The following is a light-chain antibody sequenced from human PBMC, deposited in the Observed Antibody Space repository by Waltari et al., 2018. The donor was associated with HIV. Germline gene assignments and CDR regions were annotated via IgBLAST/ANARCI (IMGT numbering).Light chain of an antibody. Sequence: EIVMTKSPATLSVSPGKRPTLSCRASQSVSSNLAWYQQKPGQAPRLLIYGASTRATGIPARFSGSGSGTEFTLTISSLQSEDFAVYYCQQYNNWPPLMYTFGQGTKLEIK. CDR1: QSVSSN. CDR2: GAS. J-gene: IGKJ2*01. V-gene: IGKV3-15*01. CDR3: QQYNNWPPLMYT.